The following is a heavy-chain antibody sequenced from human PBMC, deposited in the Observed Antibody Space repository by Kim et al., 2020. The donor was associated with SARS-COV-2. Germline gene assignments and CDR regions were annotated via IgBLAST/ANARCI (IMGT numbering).Heavy chain of an antibody. CDR1: GGTFSSYA. J-gene: IGHJ5*02. D-gene: IGHD3-10*01. CDR2: IIPIFGTA. V-gene: IGHV1-69*13. Sequence: SVKVSCKASGGTFSSYAISWVRQAPGQGLEWMGGIIPIFGTANYAQKFQGRVTITADESTSTAYMELSSLRSEDTAVYYCARGGGTMVRGLLSTGSFDPWGQGTLVTVSS. CDR3: ARGGGTMVRGLLSTGSFDP.